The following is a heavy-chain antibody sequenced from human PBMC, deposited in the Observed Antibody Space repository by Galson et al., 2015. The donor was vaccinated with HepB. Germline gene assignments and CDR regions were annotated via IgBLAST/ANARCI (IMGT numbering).Heavy chain of an antibody. V-gene: IGHV1-69*13. J-gene: IGHJ6*02. CDR2: IIPIFGIA. CDR3: AKPTYYYGSGTHLPPYYYGMDV. Sequence: SVKVSCKASGGTFSSYAIRWVRQAPGQGLEWMGGIIPIFGIANYAQKFQGRVTITADESTSTAYMELSSLRSEDTAVYYCAKPTYYYGSGTHLPPYYYGMDVWGQGTTVTVSS. D-gene: IGHD3-10*01. CDR1: GGTFSSYA.